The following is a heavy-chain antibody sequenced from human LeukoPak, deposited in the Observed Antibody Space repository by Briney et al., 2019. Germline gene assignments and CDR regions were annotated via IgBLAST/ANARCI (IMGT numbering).Heavy chain of an antibody. D-gene: IGHD6-13*01. CDR3: ARHVASSTWSTFDY. J-gene: IGHJ4*02. V-gene: IGHV5-51*01. Sequence: GESLKISCKGSGYSFTSLWIGWVRQTPEEGLEWMGIIYPGDSQIKYSSSFQGQVTISVDKSLSTAYQQWSSLKASDTAIYYCARHVASSTWSTFDYWGQGTPVTVSS. CDR2: IYPGDSQI. CDR1: GYSFTSLW.